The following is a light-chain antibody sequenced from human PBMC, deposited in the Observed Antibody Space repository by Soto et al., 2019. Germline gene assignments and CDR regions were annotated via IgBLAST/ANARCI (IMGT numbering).Light chain of an antibody. CDR2: EVN. CDR1: SSDVGGYNY. V-gene: IGLV2-8*01. CDR3: SSYAGSTVV. Sequence: QSALTQPPSASGSPGQSVTISCTGTSSDVGGYNYVSWYQQHPGKAPKLMIYEVNKRPSGVPDRFSGSKSGNTASLTVSGLQADDEADYYCSSYAGSTVVFGGGTTLTVL. J-gene: IGLJ2*01.